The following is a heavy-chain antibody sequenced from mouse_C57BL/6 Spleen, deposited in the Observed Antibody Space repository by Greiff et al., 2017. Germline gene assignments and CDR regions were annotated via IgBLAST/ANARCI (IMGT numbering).Heavy chain of an antibody. CDR1: GYTFTSYG. V-gene: IGHV1-81*01. CDR2: IYPRSGNT. D-gene: IGHD2-5*01. J-gene: IGHJ1*03. CDR3: ARHSNYSYWYFDV. Sequence: VQLQQSGAELARPGASVKLSCKASGYTFTSYGISWVKQRPGQGLEWIGEIYPRSGNTYYNEKFKGKATLTADKSSSTAYMELRSLTSEDSAVYFCARHSNYSYWYFDVWGTGTTVTVSS.